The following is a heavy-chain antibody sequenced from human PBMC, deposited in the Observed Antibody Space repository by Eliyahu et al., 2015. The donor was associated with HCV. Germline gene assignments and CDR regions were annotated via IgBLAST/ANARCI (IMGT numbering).Heavy chain of an antibody. Sequence: QVQLQESGPGLVKPSETLSLTCTVSGGSITTYSWSWIRQPPGKGLEWIGYIHYSGSTNYNPPLKSRVPISVDTSKNQFSLKLTSVTAADTAVYYCASGGGGIAVAGTGGWFDPWGQGTLITVSS. CDR1: GGSITTYS. CDR3: ASGGGGIAVAGTGGWFDP. D-gene: IGHD6-19*01. J-gene: IGHJ5*02. CDR2: IHYSGST. V-gene: IGHV4-59*01.